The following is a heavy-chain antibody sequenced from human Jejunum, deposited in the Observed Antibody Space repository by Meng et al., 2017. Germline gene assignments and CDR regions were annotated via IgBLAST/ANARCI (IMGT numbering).Heavy chain of an antibody. CDR2: VYRSGNT. D-gene: IGHD2-21*01. J-gene: IGHJ4*02. Sequence: QLQLEESGPGLVKPSETLSRSCTGSGGSISSNAYYWGWIRQPPGTGLEWIGEVYRSGNTNYNSSFEGRVTISMDKSKNQLSLRLTSVTAADTAVYYCAKAQSIGGLGNQLAYWGQGTLVTVSS. CDR1: GGSISSNAYY. V-gene: IGHV4-39*07. CDR3: AKAQSIGGLGNQLAY.